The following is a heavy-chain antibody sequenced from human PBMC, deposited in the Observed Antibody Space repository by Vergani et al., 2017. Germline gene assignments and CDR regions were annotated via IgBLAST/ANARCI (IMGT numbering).Heavy chain of an antibody. CDR3: ARDRGDWALDY. CDR2: ISYDGSNK. J-gene: IGHJ4*02. D-gene: IGHD2-21*02. V-gene: IGHV3-30-3*01. CDR1: GFTFSSYA. Sequence: QVQLVESGGGVVQPGRSLRLSCAASGFTFSSYAMHWVRQAPGKGLEWVAVISYDGSNKYYADSVKGRFTISRDNAKNSLYLQMNSLRAEDTAVYYCARDRGDWALDYWGQGTLVTVSS.